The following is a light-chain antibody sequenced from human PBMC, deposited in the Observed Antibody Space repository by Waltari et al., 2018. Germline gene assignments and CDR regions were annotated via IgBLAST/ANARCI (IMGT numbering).Light chain of an antibody. J-gene: IGLJ2*01. Sequence: QSALTQPPSASGSPGQSVTISCIGTSTDVGVYNYVSWYQPHPGKAPQPLTYEVSKRPSGVTVRFSGSKSGNKASLTVSGLQAEDEADYYCSSYAGSDNLIFGGGTKLTVL. CDR3: SSYAGSDNLI. CDR2: EVS. V-gene: IGLV2-8*01. CDR1: STDVGVYNY.